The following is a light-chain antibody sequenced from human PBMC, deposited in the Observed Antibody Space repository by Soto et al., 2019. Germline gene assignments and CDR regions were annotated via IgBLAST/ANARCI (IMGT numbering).Light chain of an antibody. V-gene: IGKV1-5*03. Sequence: DIQMTQSPSTLSASVGDRVTITCRASQSISSWLAWYQQKPGKAPKPLIYKASSLESGVPSRFSGRGSETEFTLAISSLQPDDLATYYCQQYNSFPTFGQGTKVEIK. CDR3: QQYNSFPT. CDR1: QSISSW. J-gene: IGKJ1*01. CDR2: KAS.